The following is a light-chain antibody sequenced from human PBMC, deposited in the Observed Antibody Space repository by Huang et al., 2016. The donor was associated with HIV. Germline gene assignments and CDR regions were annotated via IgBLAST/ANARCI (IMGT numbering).Light chain of an antibody. V-gene: IGKV3-11*01. J-gene: IGKJ1*01. CDR3: HQRANWPLGT. Sequence: EIVLTQSPATLSLSPGERATLSCRASQSVSTYLAWYQQKPGQAPRILIYDASNRAPGIPARVSGRGSETDFTLTISSLEPEDFAVYYCHQRANWPLGTFGQGTKVEIK. CDR2: DAS. CDR1: QSVSTY.